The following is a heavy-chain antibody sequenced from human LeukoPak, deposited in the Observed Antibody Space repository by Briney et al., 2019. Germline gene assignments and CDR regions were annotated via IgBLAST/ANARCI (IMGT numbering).Heavy chain of an antibody. CDR3: VRESSVWVGPGIGRPLDV. D-gene: IGHD3-16*01. CDR1: EFSYSSYW. Sequence: GGSLRLSCAASEFSYSSYWMSWVRQAPGKGLEWVANIKEDGSDKQYVDSVQGRFTISRDNAENSLYLQMNSLRAEDTAVYYCVRESSVWVGPGIGRPLDVWGKGTAVTVSS. J-gene: IGHJ6*04. V-gene: IGHV3-7*01. CDR2: IKEDGSDK.